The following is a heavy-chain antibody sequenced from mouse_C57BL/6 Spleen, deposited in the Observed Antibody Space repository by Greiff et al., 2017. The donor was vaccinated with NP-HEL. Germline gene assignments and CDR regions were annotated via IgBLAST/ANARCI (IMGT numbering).Heavy chain of an antibody. CDR2: IDPETGGT. J-gene: IGHJ3*01. D-gene: IGHD4-1*02. V-gene: IGHV1-15*01. CDR3: TRKRNWAWFAY. Sequence: QVQLKQSGAELVRPGASVTLSCKASGYTFTDYEMHWVKQTPVHGLEWIGAIDPETGGTAYNQKFKGKAILTADKSSSTAYMELRSLTSEDSAVYYCTRKRNWAWFAYWGQGTLVTVSA. CDR1: GYTFTDYE.